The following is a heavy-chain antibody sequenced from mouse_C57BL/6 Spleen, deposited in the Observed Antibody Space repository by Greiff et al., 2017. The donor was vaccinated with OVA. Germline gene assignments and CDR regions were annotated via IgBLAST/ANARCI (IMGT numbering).Heavy chain of an antibody. CDR2: ISSGSSTI. CDR3: ATYSSYAMDY. Sequence: EVKLVESGGGLVKPGGSLKLSCAASGFTFSDYGMHWVRQAPEKGLEWVAHISSGSSTIYYADTVKGRFTISRDNAKNTLFLQMTSLRSEDTAMYYCATYSSYAMDYWGQGTSVTVSS. D-gene: IGHD2-12*01. J-gene: IGHJ4*01. CDR1: GFTFSDYG. V-gene: IGHV5-17*01.